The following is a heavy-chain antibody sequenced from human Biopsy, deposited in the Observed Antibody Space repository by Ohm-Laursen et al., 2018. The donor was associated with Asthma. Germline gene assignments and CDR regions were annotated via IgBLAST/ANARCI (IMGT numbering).Heavy chain of an antibody. J-gene: IGHJ4*01. V-gene: IGHV3-9*01. D-gene: IGHD3-22*01. CDR2: ISWNSGNI. CDR1: GFSFDDCA. Sequence: SLRLSCAASGFSFDDCAMHWVRQAPGKGLEWVSSISWNSGNIDYAVSVKGRFTISRDNAKNSLYLQMQSLRPEDTAFYYCARSADYYDSTDYLDFWGRGTLVIVSS. CDR3: ARSADYYDSTDYLDF.